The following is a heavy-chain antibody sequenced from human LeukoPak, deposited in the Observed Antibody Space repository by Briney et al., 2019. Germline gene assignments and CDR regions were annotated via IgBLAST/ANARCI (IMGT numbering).Heavy chain of an antibody. Sequence: SVKVSCKASGGTFSSYAISWVRQAPGQGLEWMGGIIPIFGTANYAQEFQGRVTITTDESTSTAYMELSSLRSEDTAVYYCATHYYDSSGYGYWGQGTLVTVSS. CDR1: GGTFSSYA. V-gene: IGHV1-69*05. J-gene: IGHJ4*02. CDR3: ATHYYDSSGYGY. D-gene: IGHD3-22*01. CDR2: IIPIFGTA.